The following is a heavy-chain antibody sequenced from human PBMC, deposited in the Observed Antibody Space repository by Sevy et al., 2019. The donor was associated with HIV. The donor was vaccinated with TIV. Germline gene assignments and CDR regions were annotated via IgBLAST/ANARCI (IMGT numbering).Heavy chain of an antibody. CDR1: EYTFTGYY. CDR3: ARRFCGGAKCYEDYYFAMDV. CDR2: INPDTGVT. Sequence: ASVKVSCKASEYTFTGYYIHWVRQAPGQGLEWMGCINPDTGVTSYVQKLQGRVSMTRDTSISTAYMELSSLSPDDTAEDFCARRFCGGAKCYEDYYFAMDVWGQGTTVTVSS. J-gene: IGHJ6*02. D-gene: IGHD3-3*01. V-gene: IGHV1-2*02.